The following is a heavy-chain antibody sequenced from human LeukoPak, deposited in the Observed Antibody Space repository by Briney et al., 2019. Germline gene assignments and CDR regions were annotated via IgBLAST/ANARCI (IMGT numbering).Heavy chain of an antibody. CDR2: ISAYNGNT. V-gene: IGHV1-18*01. CDR3: ARDPGGYGSGSYGGDY. CDR1: GYTFTSYG. Sequence: ASVKVSCKASGYTFTSYGISWVRQAPGQGLEWMGWISAYNGNTHYAQKLQGRVTMTTDTSTSTAYMELRSLRSDDTAVYYCARDPGGYGSGSYGGDYWGQGTLVTVSS. J-gene: IGHJ4*02. D-gene: IGHD3-10*01.